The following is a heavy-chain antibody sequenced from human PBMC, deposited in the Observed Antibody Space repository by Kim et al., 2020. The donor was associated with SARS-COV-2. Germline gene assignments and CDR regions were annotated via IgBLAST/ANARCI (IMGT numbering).Heavy chain of an antibody. D-gene: IGHD2-2*01. J-gene: IGHJ6*03. CDR1: GFTFSSYA. CDR3: VTRGVVPAARYYYMDV. CDR2: ISGSGGST. V-gene: IGHV3-23*01. Sequence: GGSLRLSCAASGFTFSSYAMSWVRQAPGKGLEWVSGISGSGGSTYSADSVKGRITISRDNSKNTLYLQLNSLRAADTAVSYCVTRGVVPAARYYYMDVWG.